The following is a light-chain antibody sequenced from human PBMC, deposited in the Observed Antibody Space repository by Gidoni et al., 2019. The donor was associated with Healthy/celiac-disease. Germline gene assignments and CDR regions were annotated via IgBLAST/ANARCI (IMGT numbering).Light chain of an antibody. V-gene: IGKV3-11*01. CDR1: QSVSSY. Sequence: EIVLTQSPATLSLSPGETATLSCRASQSVSSYVAWYQQKPGQAPRLLIYDASNRATGIPARFSGSGSGTDFTLTISSLEPEDLAVYYCQQRSNWPLTCGGGTKVEIK. J-gene: IGKJ4*01. CDR3: QQRSNWPLT. CDR2: DAS.